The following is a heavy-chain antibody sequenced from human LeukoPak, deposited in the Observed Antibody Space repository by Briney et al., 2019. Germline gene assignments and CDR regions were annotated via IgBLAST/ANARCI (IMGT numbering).Heavy chain of an antibody. V-gene: IGHV3-49*03. D-gene: IGHD3-22*01. CDR2: IRSKAYGGTT. Sequence: PGRSLRLSCTASGFTFGDYAMSWFRQAPGKGLEWVGFIRSKAYGGTTEYAASVKGRFTISRDDSKSIAYLQMNSLKTEDTAVYYCTRALNITMIGADYWGQGTLVTVSS. CDR1: GFTFGDYA. CDR3: TRALNITMIGADY. J-gene: IGHJ4*02.